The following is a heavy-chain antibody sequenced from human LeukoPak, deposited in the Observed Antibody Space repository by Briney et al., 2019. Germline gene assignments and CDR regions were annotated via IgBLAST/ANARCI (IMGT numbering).Heavy chain of an antibody. CDR1: GFSIGVHA. J-gene: IGHJ4*02. Sequence: GGSLRLSRAASGFSIGVHAMTWVRQAPGKGPEWVATIGGPAETFYADSVKGRFIISRDNSRNSLYLQMDSLRAEDSALYYCAKDWTSHNGVYDCLDFWGQGTQVTVSS. D-gene: IGHD3-16*01. V-gene: IGHV3-23*01. CDR3: AKDWTSHNGVYDCLDF. CDR2: IGGPAET.